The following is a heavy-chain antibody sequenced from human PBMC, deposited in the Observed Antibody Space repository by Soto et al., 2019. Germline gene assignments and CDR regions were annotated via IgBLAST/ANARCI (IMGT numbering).Heavy chain of an antibody. Sequence: QVQLQESGPGLVKPSETLSLTCAVSGYSISSGYYWGWIRQPPGKGLEWIGSIYHSGSTYYNPSLKSRVTISVDTSKNQFSLKLSSVTAADTAVYYCARERGIAVAGYGMDVWGQGTTVTVSS. CDR3: ARERGIAVAGYGMDV. V-gene: IGHV4-38-2*02. CDR2: IYHSGST. D-gene: IGHD6-19*01. CDR1: GYSISSGYY. J-gene: IGHJ6*02.